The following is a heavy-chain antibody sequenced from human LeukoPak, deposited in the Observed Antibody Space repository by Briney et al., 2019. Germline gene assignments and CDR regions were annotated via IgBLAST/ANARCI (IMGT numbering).Heavy chain of an antibody. V-gene: IGHV4-38-2*01. CDR1: GYSISSGYY. J-gene: IGHJ4*02. D-gene: IGHD6-19*01. CDR2: ICHSGST. Sequence: SETLSLTCAVSGYSISSGYYWGWIRQPPGKGLEWIGSICHSGSTYYNPSLKSRVTISVDTSKNQFSLKLSSVTAADTAVYYCARASSGWYAGGYFDYWGQGTLVTVSS. CDR3: ARASSGWYAGGYFDY.